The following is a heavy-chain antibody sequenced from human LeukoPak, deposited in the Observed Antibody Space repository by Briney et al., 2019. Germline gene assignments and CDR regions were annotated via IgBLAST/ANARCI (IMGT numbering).Heavy chain of an antibody. CDR2: IYYSGST. D-gene: IGHD6-13*01. CDR1: GGSISSYY. J-gene: IGHJ4*02. Sequence: SETLSLTCTVSGGSISSYYWSWIRQPPGKGLEWIGYIYYSGSTNYNPSLKSRVTISVDTSMNQFSLKLSSVTAADTAVYYCATTGYSSSEPLDYWGQGTLVTVSS. CDR3: ATTGYSSSEPLDY. V-gene: IGHV4-59*01.